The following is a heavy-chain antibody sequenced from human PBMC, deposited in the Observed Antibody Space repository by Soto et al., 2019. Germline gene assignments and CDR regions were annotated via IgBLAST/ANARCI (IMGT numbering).Heavy chain of an antibody. V-gene: IGHV1-8*01. CDR3: ARGSSPSVLRYFDWFRGGAFDI. CDR1: GYTFTSYD. Sequence: ASVKDSCKASGYTFTSYDINWVRQATGQGLEWMGWMNPNSGNTGYAQKFQGRVTMTRNTSISTAYMELSSLRSEDTAVYYCARGSSPSVLRYFDWFRGGAFDIWGQGTMVTVSS. D-gene: IGHD3-9*01. J-gene: IGHJ3*02. CDR2: MNPNSGNT.